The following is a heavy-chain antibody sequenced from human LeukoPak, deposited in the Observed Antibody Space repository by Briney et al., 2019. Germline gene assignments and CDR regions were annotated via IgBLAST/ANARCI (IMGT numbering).Heavy chain of an antibody. Sequence: GGSLRLSCAASGFTFNNYAMGWVRQAPGKGLEWVSGISWNSGSIGYADSVKGRFTISRDNAKNSLYLQMNSLRAEDTALYYCARGVENWGQGTLVTVSS. CDR1: GFTFNNYA. V-gene: IGHV3-9*01. CDR3: ARGVEN. CDR2: ISWNSGSI. J-gene: IGHJ4*02.